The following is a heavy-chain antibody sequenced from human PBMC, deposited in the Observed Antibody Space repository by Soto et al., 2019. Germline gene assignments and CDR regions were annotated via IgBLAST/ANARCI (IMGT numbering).Heavy chain of an antibody. CDR2: VSSSSSYI. J-gene: IGHJ3*02. V-gene: IGHV3-21*01. D-gene: IGHD6-13*01. Sequence: EVQLVESGGGLVKPGGSLRLSCAASGFTFSSYSMNWVRQAPGKGLEWVSSVSSSSSYIYYADSVKGRFTISRDNAKNSLYLQMNSLRAEDTAVYYCASYSSLIPLDAFDIWGQGTMVTVSS. CDR3: ASYSSLIPLDAFDI. CDR1: GFTFSSYS.